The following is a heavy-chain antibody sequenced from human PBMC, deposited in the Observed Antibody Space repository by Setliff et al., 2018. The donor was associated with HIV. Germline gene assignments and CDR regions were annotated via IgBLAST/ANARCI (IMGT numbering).Heavy chain of an antibody. J-gene: IGHJ4*02. Sequence: ASVKVSCKASGYTFTSYGISWVRQAPGQGLEWMGWISAYNGNTNYAQKLQGRVTMTTDTSTSTAYMELRSLRADDTAVYYCARCMGGPDVSDYGDYVDYWGQGTLVTVS. CDR3: ARCMGGPDVSDYGDYVDY. V-gene: IGHV1-18*01. D-gene: IGHD4-17*01. CDR1: GYTFTSYG. CDR2: ISAYNGNT.